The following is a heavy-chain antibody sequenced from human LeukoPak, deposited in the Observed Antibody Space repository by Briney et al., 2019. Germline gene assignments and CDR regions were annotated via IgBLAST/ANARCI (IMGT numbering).Heavy chain of an antibody. V-gene: IGHV3-7*01. J-gene: IGHJ4*02. Sequence: SGGSLRLSCAASGFIFSDFWMTWVRQAPGKGLEWVANIKHDGSERYYVDSVRGRFTISRDSAKNSLYLQMNSLRAEDTAVYYCAREYYYISSGHGAFYYWGQGTLVTVSS. CDR3: AREYYYISSGHGAFYY. CDR2: IKHDGSER. D-gene: IGHD3-22*01. CDR1: GFIFSDFW.